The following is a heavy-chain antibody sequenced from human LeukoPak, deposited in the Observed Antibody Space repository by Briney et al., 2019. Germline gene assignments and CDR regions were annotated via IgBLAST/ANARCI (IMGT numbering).Heavy chain of an antibody. D-gene: IGHD5-18*01. J-gene: IGHJ4*02. CDR3: ARLYTAQSPFDY. V-gene: IGHV5-51*01. CDR1: GYTFTNYW. Sequence: RRASVKISCKSSGYTFTNYWIAWVRQMPGKGLEWMGIIYPGDSGTRYSPSFQGQVTISADKSITTAYVQWNSLKASDTAMYYCARLYTAQSPFDYWGQGTLVTVSS. CDR2: IYPGDSGT.